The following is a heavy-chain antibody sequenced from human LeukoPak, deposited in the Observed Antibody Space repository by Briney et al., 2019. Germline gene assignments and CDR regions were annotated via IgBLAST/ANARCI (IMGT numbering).Heavy chain of an antibody. J-gene: IGHJ6*03. Sequence: SETLSLTCAVYGGSFSGYYWSWIRQPPGRGLEWIGEINHSGSTNYNPSLKSRVTISVDTSKNQFSLKLSSVTTADTAVHYCATPIAAAENYYYYMDVWGKGTTVTVSS. CDR3: ATPIAAAENYYYYMDV. V-gene: IGHV4-34*01. CDR1: GGSFSGYY. CDR2: INHSGST. D-gene: IGHD6-13*01.